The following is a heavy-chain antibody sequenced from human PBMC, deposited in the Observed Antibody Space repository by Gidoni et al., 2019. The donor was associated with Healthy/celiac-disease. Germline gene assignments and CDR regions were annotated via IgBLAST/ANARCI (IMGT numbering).Heavy chain of an antibody. Sequence: EVQLLESGGGLVQPGGSLRLSCAASGFTFSSYAMSWVRQAPGKGLGWVSAISGSGGSTYYADSVKGRFTISRDNSKNTLYLQMNSLRAEDTAVYYCAKDGSPVTLPEYFQHWGQGTLVTVSS. D-gene: IGHD4-4*01. V-gene: IGHV3-23*01. CDR3: AKDGSPVTLPEYFQH. CDR2: ISGSGGST. CDR1: GFTFSSYA. J-gene: IGHJ1*01.